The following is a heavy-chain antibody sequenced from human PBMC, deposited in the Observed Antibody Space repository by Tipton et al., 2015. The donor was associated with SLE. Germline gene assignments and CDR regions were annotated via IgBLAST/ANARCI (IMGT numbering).Heavy chain of an antibody. Sequence: TLSLTCAVYGGSFSGYYWSWIRQPPGKGLEWIGEINHSGSTIYNPPLKSRVTISVDTSKNQFSLKLSSVTAADTAVYYCARGHSSSSPFDYWGQGTLVTVSS. V-gene: IGHV4-34*01. CDR1: GGSFSGYY. J-gene: IGHJ4*02. CDR2: INHSGST. CDR3: ARGHSSSSPFDY. D-gene: IGHD6-6*01.